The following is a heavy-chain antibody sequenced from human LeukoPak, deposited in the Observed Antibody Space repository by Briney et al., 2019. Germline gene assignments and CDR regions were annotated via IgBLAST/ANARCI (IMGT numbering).Heavy chain of an antibody. J-gene: IGHJ5*02. CDR1: GYTLTELS. CDR2: FDPEDGET. V-gene: IGHV1-24*01. CDR3: ATDYCSSPSCYARGWFDP. Sequence: ASVKVSCKVSGYTLTELSMHWVRQAPGKGLEWMGGFDPEDGETIYAQKFQGRVTMTEDTSTDTAYMELSSLRSEDTAVYYCATDYCSSPSCYARGWFDPWGQGTLVTVSS. D-gene: IGHD2-2*01.